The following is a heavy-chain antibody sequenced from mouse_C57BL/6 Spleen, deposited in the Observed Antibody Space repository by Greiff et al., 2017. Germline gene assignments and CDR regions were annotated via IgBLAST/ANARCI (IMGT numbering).Heavy chain of an antibody. CDR2: ISYDGSN. D-gene: IGHD2-1*01. CDR3: ARVLYGNYPYYYAMDY. V-gene: IGHV3-6*01. CDR1: GYSITSGYY. Sequence: EVKLMESGPGLVKPSQSLSLTCSVTGYSITSGYYWNWIRQFPGNKLEWMGYISYDGSNNYNPSLKNRISITRDTSKNQFFLKLNSVTTEDTATYYCARVLYGNYPYYYAMDYWGQGTSVTVSS. J-gene: IGHJ4*01.